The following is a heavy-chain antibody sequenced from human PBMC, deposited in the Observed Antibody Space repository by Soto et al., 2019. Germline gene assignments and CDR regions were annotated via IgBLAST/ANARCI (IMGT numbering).Heavy chain of an antibody. CDR3: ASGFWGSGNMDV. Sequence: QVQLVQSGAEVKKPGASVKVSCKASGYTFTSYDINWVRQATGQGLEWMGWRNPNSGNTGYAQKFQGRFTMTRNTSISTAYMELSSLRSEDTAVYYCASGFWGSGNMDVWGKGTTVTVSS. V-gene: IGHV1-8*01. CDR1: GYTFTSYD. J-gene: IGHJ6*03. D-gene: IGHD2-15*01. CDR2: RNPNSGNT.